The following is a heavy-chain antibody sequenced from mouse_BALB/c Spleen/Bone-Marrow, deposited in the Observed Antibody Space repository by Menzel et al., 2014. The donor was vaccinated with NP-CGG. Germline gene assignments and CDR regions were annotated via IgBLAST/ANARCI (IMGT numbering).Heavy chain of an antibody. J-gene: IGHJ3*01. CDR3: ARELGAWFAY. D-gene: IGHD4-1*01. CDR1: GFSLTSYG. CDR2: IWAGGNT. Sequence: VKLVESGPGLVAPSQSLSITCTVSGFSLTSYGVHWVRQPPGKGLEWLGIIWAGGNTNYNSALMSRLSISKDNSKSQVFLKMNSLQTDDTAMYYCARELGAWFAYWGQGTPVTVSA. V-gene: IGHV2-9*02.